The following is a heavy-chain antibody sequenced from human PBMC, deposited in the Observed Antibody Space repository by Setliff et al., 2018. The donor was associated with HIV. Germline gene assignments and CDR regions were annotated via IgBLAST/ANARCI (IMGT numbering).Heavy chain of an antibody. V-gene: IGHV4-31*03. Sequence: SETLSLTCTVSGGSISSGNYYWNWIRQHPGKGLEWIGYIYYSGATYYNPSLKSRVTLSIDTSTNQFSMNLSSVTAADTAVYYCARFDHASIDYWGQGTLVTVSS. CDR2: IYYSGAT. CDR1: GGSISSGNYY. CDR3: ARFDHASIDY. J-gene: IGHJ4*02. D-gene: IGHD2-2*01.